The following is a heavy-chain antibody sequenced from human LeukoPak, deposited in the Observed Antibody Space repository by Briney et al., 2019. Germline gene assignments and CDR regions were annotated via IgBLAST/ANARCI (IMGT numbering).Heavy chain of an antibody. V-gene: IGHV1-18*01. CDR2: ISAYNGNT. Sequence: ASVRLSCTASGFTFSSYDISWVRQAPGKGLEWMGWISAYNGNTNYAETLQGRVTITTDTSTSTVYMEMRSLRSDDTAVYYCARGGGYDESSGDDYWGQGTLITVSS. J-gene: IGHJ4*02. D-gene: IGHD3-22*01. CDR3: ARGGGYDESSGDDY. CDR1: GFTFSSYD.